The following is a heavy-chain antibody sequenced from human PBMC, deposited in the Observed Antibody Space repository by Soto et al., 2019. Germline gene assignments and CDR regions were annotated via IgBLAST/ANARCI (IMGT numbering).Heavy chain of an antibody. J-gene: IGHJ5*02. V-gene: IGHV3-74*02. CDR2: INSDGSST. CDR3: ARVLGSGYDSRWFDP. CDR1: GFTFSSYW. D-gene: IGHD5-12*01. Sequence: EVQLLESGGGLVQPGGSLRLSCGASGFTFSSYWMHWVRQAPGKGLVWVSRINSDGSSTSYADSVKGRFTISRDNAKNTLYLQMNSLRAEDTAVYYCARVLGSGYDSRWFDPWGQGTLVTVSS.